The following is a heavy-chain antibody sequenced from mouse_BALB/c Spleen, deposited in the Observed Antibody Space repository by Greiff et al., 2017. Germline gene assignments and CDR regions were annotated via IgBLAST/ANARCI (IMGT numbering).Heavy chain of an antibody. CDR1: GYTFTSYY. D-gene: IGHD2-4*01. CDR3: ARHEDKRLRRFYYAMDY. CDR2: INPSNGGT. V-gene: IGHV1-53*01. Sequence: QVQLQQPGAELVKPGASVKLSCKASGYTFTSYYMYWVKQRPGQGLEWIGGINPSNGGTNFNEKFKSKATLTADKSSSTVYMELSRLTSEDSAVYFCARHEDKRLRRFYYAMDYWGQGTSVTVSS. J-gene: IGHJ4*01.